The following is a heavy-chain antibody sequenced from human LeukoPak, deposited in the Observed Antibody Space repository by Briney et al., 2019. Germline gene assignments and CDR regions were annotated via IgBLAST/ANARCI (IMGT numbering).Heavy chain of an antibody. D-gene: IGHD6-19*01. V-gene: IGHV3-30*18. J-gene: IGHJ4*02. CDR1: GFTFRNYG. CDR3: AKGDRGVTVAGTDY. CDR2: VSFDGSNT. Sequence: PGGSLRLSCAASGFTFRNYGMHCVRQAPGKGLEWVAVVSFDGSNTYYADSVKGRFTISRDDSKNTLYLQMNSLRADDTAVYYCAKGDRGVTVAGTDYWGQGTLVTISS.